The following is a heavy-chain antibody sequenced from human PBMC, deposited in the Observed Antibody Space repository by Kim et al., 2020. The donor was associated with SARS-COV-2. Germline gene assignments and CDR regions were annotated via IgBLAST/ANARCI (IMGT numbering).Heavy chain of an antibody. CDR1: GGSISSSSYY. J-gene: IGHJ3*02. D-gene: IGHD5-12*01. CDR3: ARGGVATITDDAFDI. Sequence: SETLSLTCTVSGGSISSSSYYWGWIRQPPGKGLEWIGSIYYSGSTYYNPSLKSRVTISVDTSKNQFSLKLSSVTAADTAVYYCARGGVATITDDAFDIWG. CDR2: IYYSGST. V-gene: IGHV4-39*07.